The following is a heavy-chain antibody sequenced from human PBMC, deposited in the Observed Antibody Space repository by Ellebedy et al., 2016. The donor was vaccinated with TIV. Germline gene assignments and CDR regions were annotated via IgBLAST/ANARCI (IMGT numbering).Heavy chain of an antibody. D-gene: IGHD1-7*01. CDR3: ARLVAVTGTTDYFDY. CDR1: GGSISSSSYY. Sequence: GSLRLSCTVSGGSISSSSYYWGWIRQPPGKGLEWIGSIYYSGSTYYNPSLNSRVTISLDTSKNQFSLTLSSVSAADTAVYYCARLVAVTGTTDYFDYWGQGILVTVSS. CDR2: IYYSGST. V-gene: IGHV4-39*07. J-gene: IGHJ4*02.